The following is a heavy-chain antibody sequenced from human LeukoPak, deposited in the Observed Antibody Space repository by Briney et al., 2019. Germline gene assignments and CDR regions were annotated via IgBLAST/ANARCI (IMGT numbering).Heavy chain of an antibody. CDR1: GGSISSGDYY. V-gene: IGHV4-30-4*08. CDR2: IYYSGST. D-gene: IGHD1-26*01. J-gene: IGHJ5*02. CDR3: ARFRSESQSGSYYWFDP. Sequence: PSETLSLTCIVSGGSISSGDYYWSWIRQPPGKGLEWIGYIYYSGSTHYNPSLKSRVTISVDTSKNQFSLKLSSVTAADTAVYYCARFRSESQSGSYYWFDPWGQGTLVTVSS.